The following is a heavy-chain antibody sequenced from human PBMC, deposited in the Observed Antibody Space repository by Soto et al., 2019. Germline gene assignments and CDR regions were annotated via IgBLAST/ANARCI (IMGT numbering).Heavy chain of an antibody. J-gene: IGHJ4*02. CDR3: ARAYSSWYWDY. CDR2: IYYRGST. V-gene: IGHV4-31*03. Sequence: QVQLQESGPGLVKPSQTLSLTCTVSGGSISSRGFYWTWIRQHPGKGLEWIGYIYYRGSTYYNPSLKSRVTISPDTSKNQFSLKLDSVTAADTAVYYCARAYSSWYWDYWGQGTLVTVSS. CDR1: GGSISSRGFY. D-gene: IGHD6-13*01.